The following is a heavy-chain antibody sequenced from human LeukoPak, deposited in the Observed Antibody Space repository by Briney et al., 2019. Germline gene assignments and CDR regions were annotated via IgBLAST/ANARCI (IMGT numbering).Heavy chain of an antibody. J-gene: IGHJ4*02. CDR3: ARDGWELGDY. V-gene: IGHV4-39*07. CDR1: GGSISGSNYY. CDR2: VYYSGIA. Sequence: SETLSLTCTVSGGSISGSNYYWGWICQAPGKGVEWIGSVYYSGIAHYNPSLKSRATISVDLSSNQFSLRLSSVTAADTAVYYCARDGWELGDYRGQGTLVTVSS. D-gene: IGHD1-26*01.